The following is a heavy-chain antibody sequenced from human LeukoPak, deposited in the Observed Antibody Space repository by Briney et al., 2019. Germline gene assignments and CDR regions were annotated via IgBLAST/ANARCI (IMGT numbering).Heavy chain of an antibody. Sequence: SSETLSLTCAVYGGSFSGYYWSWIRQPPGKGLEWIGEINHSGSTNYNPSLKSRVTISVDTSKNQFSLKLSSVTAADTAVYYCARRHYYGSGSYYRRQPTYFDYWGQGTLVTVSS. V-gene: IGHV4-34*01. J-gene: IGHJ4*02. CDR2: INHSGST. CDR3: ARRHYYGSGSYYRRQPTYFDY. D-gene: IGHD3-10*01. CDR1: GGSFSGYY.